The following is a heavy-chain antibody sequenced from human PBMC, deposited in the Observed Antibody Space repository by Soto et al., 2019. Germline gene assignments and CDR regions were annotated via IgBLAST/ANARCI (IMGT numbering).Heavy chain of an antibody. CDR1: GGSISSGDYC. CDR2: IYYSGST. Sequence: SETLSLTCTVSGGSISSGDYCWSWIRQPPGKGLEWIGYIYYSGSTYYNPSLKSRVTISVDTSKNQFSLKLSSVTAADTAVYYCAREPTVTTGFATARNWFDPWGQGTLVTVSS. D-gene: IGHD4-17*01. CDR3: AREPTVTTGFATARNWFDP. J-gene: IGHJ5*02. V-gene: IGHV4-30-4*01.